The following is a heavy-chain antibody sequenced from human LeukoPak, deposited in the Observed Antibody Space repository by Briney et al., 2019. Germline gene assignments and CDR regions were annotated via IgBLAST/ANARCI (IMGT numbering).Heavy chain of an antibody. CDR2: INGDGSWT. J-gene: IGHJ4*02. CDR3: VSFYETY. CDR1: GNYW. Sequence: TRGSLRLSCAASGNYWMHWVRQAPGKGLVWVSHINGDGSWTSYADSVKGRFTISKDNAKNTVYLQMNNLRAEDTAVYYCVSFYETYWGRGTLVTVSS. D-gene: IGHD2-2*01. V-gene: IGHV3-74*01.